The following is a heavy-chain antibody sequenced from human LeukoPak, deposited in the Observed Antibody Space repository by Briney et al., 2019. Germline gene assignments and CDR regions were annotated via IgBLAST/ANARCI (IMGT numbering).Heavy chain of an antibody. D-gene: IGHD3-10*01. V-gene: IGHV1-46*03. Sequence: ASVKVSCKASGYTFTSYYMHWVRQAPGQGLEWMGLINPSGGSTSYAQKFQGRVTMTRDTSTSTVYMELSSLRSEDTAVYYCARVDRNYYGSGSPLDYWGQGTLVTVSS. CDR3: ARVDRNYYGSGSPLDY. CDR2: INPSGGST. J-gene: IGHJ4*02. CDR1: GYTFTSYY.